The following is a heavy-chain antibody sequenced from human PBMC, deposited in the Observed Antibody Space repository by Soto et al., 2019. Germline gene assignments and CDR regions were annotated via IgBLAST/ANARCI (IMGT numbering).Heavy chain of an antibody. Sequence: EVQLVESGGGLIQPGGSLRLSCAASGFTVSSNYMSWVRQAPGKGLEWVSVIYRGGSTYYADSVKGRFTISRDNSKNTLYLQMNSLRAEDTAVYYCARDTCGGDCYWVGAFDIWGQGTMVTVSS. CDR2: IYRGGST. CDR3: ARDTCGGDCYWVGAFDI. J-gene: IGHJ3*02. V-gene: IGHV3-53*01. CDR1: GFTVSSNY. D-gene: IGHD2-21*02.